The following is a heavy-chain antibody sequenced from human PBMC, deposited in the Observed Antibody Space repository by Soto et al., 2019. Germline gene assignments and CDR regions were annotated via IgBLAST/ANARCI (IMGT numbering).Heavy chain of an antibody. CDR1: GFTFSNAW. Sequence: EVQLVESGGGLVKPGGSLRLSCAASGFTFSNAWMNWVRQAPGKGLEWVGRIKSKTDGGTTDYAAPVKGRFTISRDDSKNTLYPQMNRLKTEDTAVYYCTTVTMIAEHFDSWGQGTLVTVSS. J-gene: IGHJ4*02. CDR2: IKSKTDGGTT. CDR3: TTVTMIAEHFDS. V-gene: IGHV3-15*07. D-gene: IGHD3-22*01.